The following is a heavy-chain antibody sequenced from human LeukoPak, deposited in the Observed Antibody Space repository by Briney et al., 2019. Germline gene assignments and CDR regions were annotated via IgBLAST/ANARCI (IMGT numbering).Heavy chain of an antibody. CDR1: GFTLTTYA. CDR2: TSSSDAGT. Sequence: GGSLRLSCAASGFTLTTYAMGWVRQAPGKGLDWVSATSSSDAGTYYAESVRGRFTISRDNSKNTLYLQMNSLRAEDTAVYYCAKGKDYYGSGSYYGYWGQGTLVTVSS. D-gene: IGHD3-10*01. J-gene: IGHJ4*02. CDR3: AKGKDYYGSGSYYGY. V-gene: IGHV3-23*01.